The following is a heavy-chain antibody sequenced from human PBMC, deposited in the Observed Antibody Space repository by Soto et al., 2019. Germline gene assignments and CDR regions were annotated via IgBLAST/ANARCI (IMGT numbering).Heavy chain of an antibody. CDR3: ATNYADYYYYGMDV. CDR1: GGSISSSSYY. Sequence: SETLSLTCTVSGGSISSSSYYWGWIRQPPGKGLEWIGSIYYSGSTYYNPSLKSRVTISVDTSKNQFSLKLSSVTAADTAVYYCATNYADYYYYGMDVWGQGTTVTVSS. D-gene: IGHD4-4*01. V-gene: IGHV4-39*01. CDR2: IYYSGST. J-gene: IGHJ6*02.